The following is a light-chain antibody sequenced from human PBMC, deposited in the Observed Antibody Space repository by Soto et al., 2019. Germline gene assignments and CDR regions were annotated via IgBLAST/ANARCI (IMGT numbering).Light chain of an antibody. Sequence: IQMTQSLSTLSASVGDRVTITCRASQSISNWLAWYQQKPGKAPKHLIYDVSRLESGVPSRFSGSGSGTEVTLTISSLQPDDFAPYYCQQYNSYPWTFGQGTKVEIK. CDR3: QQYNSYPWT. CDR1: QSISNW. CDR2: DVS. J-gene: IGKJ1*01. V-gene: IGKV1-5*01.